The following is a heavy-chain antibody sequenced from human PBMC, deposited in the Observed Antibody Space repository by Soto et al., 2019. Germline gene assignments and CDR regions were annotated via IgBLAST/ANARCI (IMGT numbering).Heavy chain of an antibody. D-gene: IGHD5-18*01. CDR2: IYYSGST. V-gene: IGHV4-39*01. Sequence: QLQLQESGPGLVKPSETLSLTCTVSGGSISSSSYYWGWIRQPPGKGLEWIGSIYYSGSTYYNPSLKSRVTISVDTSKNQFSLKLSSVTAADTAVYYCASLDSYGSYYYYGMDVWGQGTTVTVSS. J-gene: IGHJ6*02. CDR3: ASLDSYGSYYYYGMDV. CDR1: GGSISSSSYY.